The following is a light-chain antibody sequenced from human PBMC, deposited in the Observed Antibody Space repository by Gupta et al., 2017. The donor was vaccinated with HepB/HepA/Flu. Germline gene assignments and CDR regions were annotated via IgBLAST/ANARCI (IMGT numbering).Light chain of an antibody. CDR1: QGFSNY. V-gene: IGKV1-27*01. CDR2: DVS. Sequence: DIQMTQSPSSLSASVGGRVTITCRASQGFSNYLAWYQQKPGKVPKLLIYDVSTLQSGVPSRFSGSGSGTDFTLTISSLQPEDVATYYCQKYGSAPLTFGGGTKVEIK. J-gene: IGKJ4*01. CDR3: QKYGSAPLT.